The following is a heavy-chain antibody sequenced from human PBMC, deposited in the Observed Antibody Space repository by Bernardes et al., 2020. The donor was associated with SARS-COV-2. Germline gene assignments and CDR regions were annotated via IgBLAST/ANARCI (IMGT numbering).Heavy chain of an antibody. J-gene: IGHJ3*02. CDR3: ARVGDYGDYLDAFDI. D-gene: IGHD4-17*01. V-gene: IGHV3-33*01. CDR1: GFTFSSYG. Sequence: GRSLRLCCAASGFTFSSYGMHWVRRATGKGLEWAEVIWYDGSNKYYADSVKGRFTISRDNSKNTLYLQMNSLRAEDTAVYYCARVGDYGDYLDAFDIWGQGTMVTVSS. CDR2: IWYDGSNK.